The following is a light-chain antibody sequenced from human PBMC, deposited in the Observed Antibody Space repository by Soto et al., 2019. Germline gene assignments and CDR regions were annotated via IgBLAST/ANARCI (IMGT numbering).Light chain of an antibody. CDR3: QQYGSSQWT. J-gene: IGKJ1*01. Sequence: EIVMTQSPATLSVSPGERATLSCRASQSVSSNLAWYQQKPGQAPRLLISGASSRATGIPDRFSGSGSGTDFTLTISRLEPEDFAVYYCQQYGSSQWTFGQGTKVDIK. V-gene: IGKV3-20*01. CDR1: QSVSSN. CDR2: GAS.